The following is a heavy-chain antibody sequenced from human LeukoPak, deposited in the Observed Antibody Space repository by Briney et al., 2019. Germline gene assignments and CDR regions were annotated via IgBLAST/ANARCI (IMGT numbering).Heavy chain of an antibody. V-gene: IGHV1-46*01. CDR3: ARDLYPRRMNYYGSGIYLAY. Sequence: ASVKVSCKASGYTFTSYGISWVRQAPGQGLGWMGIINPSGGSTSYAQKFQGRVTMTRDTSTSTVYMELSSLRSEDTAVYYYARDLYPRRMNYYGSGIYLAYGGQGTLVPVPS. CDR2: INPSGGST. D-gene: IGHD3-10*01. J-gene: IGHJ4*02. CDR1: GYTFTSYG.